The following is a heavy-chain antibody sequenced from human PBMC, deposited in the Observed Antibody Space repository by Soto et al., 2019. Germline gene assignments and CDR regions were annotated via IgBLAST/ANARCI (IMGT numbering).Heavy chain of an antibody. Sequence: QVQLQGSGPGLVKPSETLSLTCTVSGGSVHHFYWSWIRQPPGKGLEWIWYILDSETTSYNPSLPSRVTIALDTSKNQFSLKLTSVTAADTALYDFARVRGVDSCDLWGQGTMVTVSS. D-gene: IGHD2-15*01. CDR3: ARVRGVDSCDL. J-gene: IGHJ3*01. CDR2: ILDSETT. V-gene: IGHV4-59*02. CDR1: GGSVHHFY.